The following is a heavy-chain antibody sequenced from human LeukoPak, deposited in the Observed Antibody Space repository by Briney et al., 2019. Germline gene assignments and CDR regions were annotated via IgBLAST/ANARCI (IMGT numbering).Heavy chain of an antibody. CDR3: AKVRYSYGSALDY. D-gene: IGHD5-18*01. V-gene: IGHV1-69*13. CDR1: GGTFSSYA. Sequence: SVKVSCKASGGTFSSYAISWVRQAPGQGLEWMGGIIPIFGTANYAQKFQGRVTITADESTSTAYMELSSLRSEDTAVYYCAKVRYSYGSALDYWGQGTLVTVSS. J-gene: IGHJ4*02. CDR2: IIPIFGTA.